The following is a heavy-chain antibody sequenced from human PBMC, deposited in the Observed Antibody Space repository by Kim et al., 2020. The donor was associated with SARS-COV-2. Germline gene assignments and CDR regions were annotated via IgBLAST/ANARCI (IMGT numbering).Heavy chain of an antibody. D-gene: IGHD6-13*01. CDR2: IYYSGST. CDR1: GGSISSYY. V-gene: IGHV4-59*01. Sequence: SETLSLICTVSGGSISSYYWSWIRQPPGKGLEWIGYIYYSGSTNYNPSLKSRVTISVDTSKNQFSLKLSSVTAADTAVYYCARYAQQSSRTWFDPWGQGT. CDR3: ARYAQQSSRTWFDP. J-gene: IGHJ5*02.